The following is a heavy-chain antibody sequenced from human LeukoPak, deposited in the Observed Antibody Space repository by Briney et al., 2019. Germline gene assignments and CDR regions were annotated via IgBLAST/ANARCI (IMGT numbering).Heavy chain of an antibody. V-gene: IGHV3-23*01. Sequence: GGSLRLSCAASGFTFIGAWMSWARQAPGNGLEWVSGISTSGDSTYYADSVKGRFTISRDTSKNTVYLQMNSLRAEDTAVYYCARSLVYFDCWGQGTLVTVSS. CDR2: ISTSGDST. J-gene: IGHJ4*02. CDR3: ARSLVYFDC. CDR1: GFTFIGAW.